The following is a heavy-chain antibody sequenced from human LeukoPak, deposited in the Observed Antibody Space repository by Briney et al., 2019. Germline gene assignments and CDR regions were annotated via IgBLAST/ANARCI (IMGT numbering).Heavy chain of an antibody. D-gene: IGHD3-10*01. CDR1: GYSFTTYH. V-gene: IGHV1-46*01. CDR2: INPSGGST. J-gene: IGHJ6*02. CDR3: ARDSGRGMDV. Sequence: GASVKVSCKASGYSFTTYHIHWVRQAPGQGLEWMGIINPSGGSTSYAQKFQGRVTMTRDTSTSTVYMELSSLRSEDTAVYYCARDSGRGMDVWGQGTTVTVSS.